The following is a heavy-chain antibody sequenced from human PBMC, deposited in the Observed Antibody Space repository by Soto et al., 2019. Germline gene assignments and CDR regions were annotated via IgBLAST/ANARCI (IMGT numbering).Heavy chain of an antibody. CDR3: ARVDLGLRSAFDI. D-gene: IGHD3-16*01. CDR2: IYYSGST. J-gene: IGHJ3*02. Sequence: QVQLQESGPGLVKPSQTLSLTCTVSGDSISSGGYYWSWIRQHPGKGLEWIGYIYYSGSTYYNPSLKSRLTISVDTSKNQFSLRLSSVTAADTAVYYCARVDLGLRSAFDIWGQGTMVTVSS. V-gene: IGHV4-31*03. CDR1: GDSISSGGYY.